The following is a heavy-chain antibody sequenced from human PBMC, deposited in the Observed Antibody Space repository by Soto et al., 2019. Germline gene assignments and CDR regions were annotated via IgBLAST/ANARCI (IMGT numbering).Heavy chain of an antibody. CDR2: IYSGGST. CDR3: ARGSGGRWLPLDY. J-gene: IGHJ4*02. CDR1: GFTVSTNY. Sequence: EVQLVESGGGLVQPGGSLRLSCAASGFTVSTNYMSWVRQGPGKGLEWVSVIYSGGSTYNTDSVKGRFTISRDNLKNPVYLQMNSLRAEDTAVYYCARGSGGRWLPLDYWGQGTLVTVSS. V-gene: IGHV3-66*01. D-gene: IGHD3-16*01.